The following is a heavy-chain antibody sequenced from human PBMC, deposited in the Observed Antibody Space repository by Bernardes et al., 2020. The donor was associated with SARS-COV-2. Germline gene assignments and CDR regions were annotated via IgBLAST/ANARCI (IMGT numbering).Heavy chain of an antibody. Sequence: GGSLRLSCAASGFTFSSYAMHWVRQAPGKGLEWVAVISYDGSNKYYADSVKGRFTISRDNSKNTLYLQMNSLRAEDTAVYYCASSPYQTTVASFDYWGQGTLVTVSS. J-gene: IGHJ4*02. D-gene: IGHD4-17*01. CDR3: ASSPYQTTVASFDY. V-gene: IGHV3-30-3*01. CDR2: ISYDGSNK. CDR1: GFTFSSYA.